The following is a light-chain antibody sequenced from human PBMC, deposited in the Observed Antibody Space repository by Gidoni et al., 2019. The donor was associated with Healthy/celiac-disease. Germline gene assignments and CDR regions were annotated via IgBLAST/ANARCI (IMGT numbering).Light chain of an antibody. J-gene: IGKJ2*01. V-gene: IGKV1-39*01. CDR1: QSISSY. Sequence: DIQMTQSPSSLSASVGDRVTITCRASQSISSYLNWYQQKPGKAPKLLIYAASSLQSGVPSRFSGSGSGTDFTLTISSLQPEDFATYYCQQSYSTPYTFGQXTKLENK. CDR2: AAS. CDR3: QQSYSTPYT.